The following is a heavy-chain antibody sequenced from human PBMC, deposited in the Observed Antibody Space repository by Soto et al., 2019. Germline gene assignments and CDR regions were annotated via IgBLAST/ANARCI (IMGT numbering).Heavy chain of an antibody. J-gene: IGHJ6*02. CDR2: ISAYNGNT. CDR3: ASVLEWSNYYYYYGMDV. D-gene: IGHD3-3*01. CDR1: GYTFTSYG. V-gene: IGHV1-18*01. Sequence: ASVKVSCTASGYTFTSYGISWVRQAPGQGLEWMGWISAYNGNTNYAQKLQGRVTMTTDTSTSTAYMELRSLRSDDTAVYYCASVLEWSNYYYYYGMDVWGQGTTVTVSS.